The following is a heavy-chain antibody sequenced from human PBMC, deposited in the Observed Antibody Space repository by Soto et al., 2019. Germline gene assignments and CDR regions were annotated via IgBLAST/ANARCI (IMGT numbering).Heavy chain of an antibody. Sequence: PSETLSLTCAVYGGFVSSGSYYWSWIRQPPGKGLEWIGEMSHSGGTHFNPSLKSRVTISADKSISTAYLQWSSLKASDTAMYYCARPSYGGPPIYYFDYWGQGTLVTVSS. CDR3: ARPSYGGPPIYYFDY. CDR1: GGFVSSGSYY. V-gene: IGHV4-61*03. D-gene: IGHD4-17*01. CDR2: MSHSGGT. J-gene: IGHJ4*02.